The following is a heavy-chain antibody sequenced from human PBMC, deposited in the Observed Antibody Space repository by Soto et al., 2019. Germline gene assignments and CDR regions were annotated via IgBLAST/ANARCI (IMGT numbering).Heavy chain of an antibody. D-gene: IGHD6-13*01. CDR3: ARPRRIAAAGTPLYYYYYMDV. Sequence: SETLSLTCTVSGGSISSYYWSWIRQPPGKGLEWIGYIYYSGSTNYNPSLKSRVTISVDTSKNQFSLKLSSVTAADTAVYYCARPRRIAAAGTPLYYYYYMDVWGKGTTVTVSS. CDR1: GGSISSYY. J-gene: IGHJ6*03. CDR2: IYYSGST. V-gene: IGHV4-59*08.